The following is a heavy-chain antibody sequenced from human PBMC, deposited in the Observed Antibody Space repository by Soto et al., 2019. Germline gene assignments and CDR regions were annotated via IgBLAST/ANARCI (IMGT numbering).Heavy chain of an antibody. J-gene: IGHJ4*02. CDR3: AKDRPPTPVFDY. CDR1: GGSISSGGYY. V-gene: IGHV4-31*03. Sequence: SETLSLTCTVSGGSISSGGYYWSWIRQHPGKGLEWIGYIYYSGSTYYNPSLKSRVTISVDTSKNQFSLKLSSVTAADTAVYYCAKDRPPTPVFDYWGQGTLVTVSS. CDR2: IYYSGST.